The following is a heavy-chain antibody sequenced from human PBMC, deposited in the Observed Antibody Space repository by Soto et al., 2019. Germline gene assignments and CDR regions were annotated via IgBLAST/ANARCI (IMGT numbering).Heavy chain of an antibody. D-gene: IGHD2-2*02. Sequence: RASVKVSCKASGYTFTGYYMHWVRQAPGQGLEWMGWINPNSGGTNYAQKFQGRVTMTRDTSISTAYMELSRLRSDDTAVYYCAAVPAAIQLDFDYWGQGTLVTVSS. CDR1: GYTFTGYY. J-gene: IGHJ4*02. CDR3: AAVPAAIQLDFDY. CDR2: INPNSGGT. V-gene: IGHV1-2*02.